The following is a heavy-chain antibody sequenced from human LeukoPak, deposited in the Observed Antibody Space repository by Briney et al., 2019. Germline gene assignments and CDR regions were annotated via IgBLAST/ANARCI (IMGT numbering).Heavy chain of an antibody. CDR2: ISGSGGST. V-gene: IGHV3-23*01. CDR1: GFTFSSYA. D-gene: IGHD3-22*01. J-gene: IGHJ3*02. CDR3: AKGNYYERDAFDI. Sequence: GGSLRLSCAASGFTFSSYAMSWVRQAPGKGLEWVSTISGSGGSTYYADSVKGRFTISRDNSKNTLYLQTNSLRAEDTAVYYCAKGNYYERDAFDIWGQGTMVTVSS.